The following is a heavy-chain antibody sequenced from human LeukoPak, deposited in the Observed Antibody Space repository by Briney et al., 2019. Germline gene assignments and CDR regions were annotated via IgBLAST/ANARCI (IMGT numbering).Heavy chain of an antibody. CDR3: AGVRDGDYGYIGFDP. CDR2: IYHSGST. Sequence: SETLSLTCTVSGVSISSGGYYWSWIRQHPGKGLEWIVYIYHSGSTYYNPSLTSRVTISIDTSKNQFSLKLSSVTAADTAVYFCAGVRDGDYGYIGFDPWGQGTLVTVSS. J-gene: IGHJ5*02. V-gene: IGHV4-31*03. D-gene: IGHD4-17*01. CDR1: GVSISSGGYY.